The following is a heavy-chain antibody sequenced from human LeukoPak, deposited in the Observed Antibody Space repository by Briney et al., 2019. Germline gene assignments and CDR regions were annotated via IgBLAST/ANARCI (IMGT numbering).Heavy chain of an antibody. CDR1: GFTFSSYA. CDR3: AKAQLT. Sequence: GGSLRLSCAASGFTFSSYAMNCVRQAPPKGLEGVSAISGSVGSTYYTHSVKDRFTIYRDNSKNTLYLQMNSLRAEDTAVYYCAKAQLTWGQGTLVTVSS. D-gene: IGHD5-24*01. V-gene: IGHV3-23*01. CDR2: ISGSVGST. J-gene: IGHJ5*02.